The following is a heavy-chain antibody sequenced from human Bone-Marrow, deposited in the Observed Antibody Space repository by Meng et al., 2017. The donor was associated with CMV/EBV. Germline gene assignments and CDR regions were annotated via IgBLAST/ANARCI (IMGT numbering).Heavy chain of an antibody. CDR1: GYTFTGDN. D-gene: IGHD1-26*01. CDR3: VRGGGSSYVDY. Sequence: CKASGYTFTGDNMHWARQAPGQGREGIGCISPNNGGTKYAQKFQCGVTMTMDTSISTAYMELSRLTSGDTAVYYCVRGGGSSYVDYWGQGTLVTVSS. CDR2: ISPNNGGT. J-gene: IGHJ4*02. V-gene: IGHV1-2*02.